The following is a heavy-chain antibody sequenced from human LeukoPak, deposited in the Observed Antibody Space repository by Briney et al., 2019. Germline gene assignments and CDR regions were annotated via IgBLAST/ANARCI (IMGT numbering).Heavy chain of an antibody. Sequence: SETLSLTCTVSGGSINFYYWSWIRQPPGKRLEWIAYIFTSGSTSYNPSLKSRVTISVDMSKNQVSLKLSSVTAADTAVYYCARHHQQLVTGYDYWGQGTLVTVSS. CDR2: IFTSGST. CDR1: GGSINFYY. V-gene: IGHV4-4*09. CDR3: ARHHQQLVTGYDY. J-gene: IGHJ4*02. D-gene: IGHD6-13*01.